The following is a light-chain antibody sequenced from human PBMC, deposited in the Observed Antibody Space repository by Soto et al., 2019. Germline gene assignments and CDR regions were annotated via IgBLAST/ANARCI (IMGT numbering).Light chain of an antibody. CDR2: VAF. Sequence: DIQMTQSPSSLSASVGDTVTMTCRASQSIALSVNWYQQKPGKAPKLLIYVAFTLESGVPSRFSGSGSGTEFTLTIRSLQPEDFASYYCHQSFRSPITFAQGTRLE. J-gene: IGKJ5*01. CDR1: QSIALS. V-gene: IGKV1-39*01. CDR3: HQSFRSPIT.